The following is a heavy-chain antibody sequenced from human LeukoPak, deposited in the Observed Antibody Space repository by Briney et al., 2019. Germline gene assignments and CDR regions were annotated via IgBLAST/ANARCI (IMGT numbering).Heavy chain of an antibody. Sequence: GGSLRLSCAASGFTFGNYWMSWVRQAPGKGLEWVSTISGSGDRTYYADSVKGRFTISRDNSKNTLFLHMNSLRAEDTAVYSCAKGYYGSGSYGWFDYWGQGTLVTVSS. V-gene: IGHV3-23*01. J-gene: IGHJ4*02. CDR2: ISGSGDRT. CDR1: GFTFGNYW. CDR3: AKGYYGSGSYGWFDY. D-gene: IGHD3-10*01.